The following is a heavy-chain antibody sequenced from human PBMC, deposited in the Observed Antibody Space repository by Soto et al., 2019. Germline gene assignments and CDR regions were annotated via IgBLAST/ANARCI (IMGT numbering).Heavy chain of an antibody. D-gene: IGHD3-9*01. CDR1: GFPFSDYS. CDR3: ARDYDILSDYYNVPYYFDN. J-gene: IGHJ4*02. CDR2: ISSSSRTT. V-gene: IGHV3-48*01. Sequence: GGSLRLSCAASGFPFSDYSMDWVRQAPGKGLEWVSYISSSSRTTYHADSVKGRFTISRDNAKNSLYLQMNSLRAEDTAVYYCARDYDILSDYYNVPYYFDNWGQGTLVTVSS.